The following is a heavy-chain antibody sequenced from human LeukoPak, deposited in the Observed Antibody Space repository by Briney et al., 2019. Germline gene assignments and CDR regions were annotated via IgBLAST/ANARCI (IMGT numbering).Heavy chain of an antibody. CDR1: GFSFSSFA. Sequence: GGSLRLSCAASGFSFSSFAMTWVRQAPGKGLEWVSGIIDTGGATYYADSVKGRFTISRDNSKNTLFLQMNSLRAEDTAVYYCAKFNGHPTTNYYMDVWGRGTLVTVSS. V-gene: IGHV3-23*01. D-gene: IGHD3-10*01. CDR3: AKFNGHPTTNYYMDV. J-gene: IGHJ2*01. CDR2: IIDTGGAT.